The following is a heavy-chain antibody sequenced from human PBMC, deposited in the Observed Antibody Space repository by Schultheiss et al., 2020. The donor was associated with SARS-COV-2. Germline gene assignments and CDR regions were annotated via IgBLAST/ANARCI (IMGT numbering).Heavy chain of an antibody. D-gene: IGHD3-16*02. V-gene: IGHV1-3*01. Sequence: ASVKVSCKASGYTFTSYAMHWVRQAPGQRLEWMGWINAGNGNTNYARKLQGRVTMTTDTSTSTAYMELRSLRSDDTAVYYCARNSRVITFGGVIVKFDYWGQGTLVTVSS. CDR1: GYTFTSYA. CDR2: INAGNGNT. CDR3: ARNSRVITFGGVIVKFDY. J-gene: IGHJ4*02.